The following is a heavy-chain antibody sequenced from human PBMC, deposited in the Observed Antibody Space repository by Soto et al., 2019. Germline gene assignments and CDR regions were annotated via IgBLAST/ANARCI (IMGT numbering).Heavy chain of an antibody. CDR2: IYYSGST. CDR3: AGDILTGLGPYDY. Sequence: PSETLSLTCTVSGGSISSYYWSWIRQPPGKGLEWIGYIYYSGSTNYNPSLKSRVTISVDTSKNQFSLKLSSVTAADTAVYYCAGDILTGLGPYDYWGQGTPVTVSS. V-gene: IGHV4-59*01. CDR1: GGSISSYY. D-gene: IGHD3-9*01. J-gene: IGHJ4*02.